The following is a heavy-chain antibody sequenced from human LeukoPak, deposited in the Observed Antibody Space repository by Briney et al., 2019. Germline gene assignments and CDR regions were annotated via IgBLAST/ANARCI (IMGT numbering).Heavy chain of an antibody. CDR2: ILYSGST. J-gene: IGHJ5*02. CDR3: TRRNTADASIDL. D-gene: IGHD4-17*01. CDR1: GGSISGHW. Sequence: SETLSLTCSVSGGSISGHWWTWVRQPPGEGLEWIGGILYSGSTNYNPSLKSRLSILVDTSKNQFSLKLNSVTAADTAMYYCTRRNTADASIDLWGQGTLVIASS. V-gene: IGHV4-59*11.